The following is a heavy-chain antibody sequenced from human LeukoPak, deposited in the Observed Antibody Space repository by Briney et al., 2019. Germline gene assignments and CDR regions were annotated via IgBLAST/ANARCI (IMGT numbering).Heavy chain of an antibody. CDR1: GGSISSYY. Sequence: SETLSLTCTVSGGSISSYYWSRIRQPPGKGLEWIGYIYYSGSTNYNPSLKSRVTISVDTSKNQFSLKLSSVTAADTAVYYCARVLGSHSRERYCSSTSCSLYYYYYMDVWGKGTTVTVSS. J-gene: IGHJ6*03. CDR2: IYYSGST. CDR3: ARVLGSHSRERYCSSTSCSLYYYYYMDV. D-gene: IGHD2-2*01. V-gene: IGHV4-59*01.